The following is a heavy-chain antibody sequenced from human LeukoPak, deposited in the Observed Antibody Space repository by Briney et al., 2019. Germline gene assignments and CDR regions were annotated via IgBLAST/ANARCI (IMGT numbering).Heavy chain of an antibody. CDR1: GFTFSSYA. Sequence: GRSLRLSCAASGFTFSSYAMHWVRQAPGKGLEWVAVISHDGSNKYYADSVKGRFTISRDNSKNTLYLQMNSLRAEDTAVYYCARDPTRPPYCSSTSCYGENYYYYYGMDVWGQGTTVTVSS. J-gene: IGHJ6*02. D-gene: IGHD2-2*01. V-gene: IGHV3-30-3*01. CDR3: ARDPTRPPYCSSTSCYGENYYYYYGMDV. CDR2: ISHDGSNK.